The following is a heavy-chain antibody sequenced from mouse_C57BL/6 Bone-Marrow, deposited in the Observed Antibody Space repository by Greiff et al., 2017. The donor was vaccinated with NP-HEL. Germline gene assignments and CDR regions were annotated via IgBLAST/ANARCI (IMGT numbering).Heavy chain of an antibody. Sequence: QVQLQQSGAELMKPGASVKLSCKATGYTFTGYWIEWVKQRPGHGLEWIGEIFPGGGSTNYNEKFKGKATFTADTSSNTAYMQLSSLTTEDSAIYYGAKSFLCRFAYWGQGTLVTVSA. D-gene: IGHD6-5*01. V-gene: IGHV1-9*01. J-gene: IGHJ3*01. CDR1: GYTFTGYW. CDR3: AKSFLCRFAY. CDR2: IFPGGGST.